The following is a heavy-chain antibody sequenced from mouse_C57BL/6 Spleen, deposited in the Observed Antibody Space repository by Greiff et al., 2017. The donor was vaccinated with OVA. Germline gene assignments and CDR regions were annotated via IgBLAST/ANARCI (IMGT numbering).Heavy chain of an antibody. CDR2: IYPGDGDT. Sequence: VQLQQSGAELVKPGASVKISCKASGYAFSSSWMNWVKQRPGKGLEWIGRIYPGDGDTNYNGKFKGKATLTADKSSSTAYMQLSSLTSEDSAVYFCARITGTGFCGVWGTGNTVTVSS. CDR3: ARITGTGFCGV. CDR1: GYAFSSSW. J-gene: IGHJ1*03. D-gene: IGHD4-1*01. V-gene: IGHV1-82*01.